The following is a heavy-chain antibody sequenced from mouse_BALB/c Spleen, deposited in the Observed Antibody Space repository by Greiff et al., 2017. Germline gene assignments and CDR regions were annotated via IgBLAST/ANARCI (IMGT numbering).Heavy chain of an antibody. J-gene: IGHJ4*01. D-gene: IGHD2-3*01. CDR3: ARGGLYDGYYGAMDY. Sequence: EVQVVESGGGLVQPGGSRKLSCAASGFTFSSFGMHWVRQAPEKGLEWVAYISSGSSTIYYADTVKGRFTISRDNPKNTLFLQMTSLRSEDTAMYYCARGGLYDGYYGAMDYWGQGTSVTVSS. CDR1: GFTFSSFG. CDR2: ISSGSSTI. V-gene: IGHV5-17*02.